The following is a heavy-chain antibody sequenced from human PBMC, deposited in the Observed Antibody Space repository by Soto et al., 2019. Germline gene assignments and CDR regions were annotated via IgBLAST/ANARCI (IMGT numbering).Heavy chain of an antibody. CDR3: ALHYGSGSNYYYYGMDV. CDR1: GGTFSSYA. Sequence: QVQLVQSGAEVKKPGSSVKVSCKASGGTFSSYAISWVRQAPGQGLEWMGGFIPIFGTANYAQTFQGRVTITADESTSTAYMEVSSQRSEDTAVYYCALHYGSGSNYYYYGMDVWGQGTTVTVSS. V-gene: IGHV1-69*12. J-gene: IGHJ6*02. CDR2: FIPIFGTA. D-gene: IGHD3-10*01.